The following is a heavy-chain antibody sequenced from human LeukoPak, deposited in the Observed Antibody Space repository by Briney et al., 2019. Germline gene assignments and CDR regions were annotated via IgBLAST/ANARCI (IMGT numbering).Heavy chain of an antibody. Sequence: PGRSLRLSCAASGFTFSSYAMHWVRQAPGKGLEWVAVISYDGSNKYYADSVKGRFTISRDNSKNTLYLQMNSLRAEDTAVYYCARDQRYDILTGYPDDAFDIWGQGTMVTVSS. J-gene: IGHJ3*02. CDR2: ISYDGSNK. CDR3: ARDQRYDILTGYPDDAFDI. D-gene: IGHD3-9*01. V-gene: IGHV3-30*04. CDR1: GFTFSSYA.